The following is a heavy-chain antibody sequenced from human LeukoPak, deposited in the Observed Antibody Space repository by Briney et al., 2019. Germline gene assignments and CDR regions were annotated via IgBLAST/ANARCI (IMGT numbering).Heavy chain of an antibody. CDR3: ARDRVDTAMNYYFDY. J-gene: IGHJ4*02. Sequence: GGSLRLSCAASGFTVSSNYMSWVRQAPGKGLEWVAVIWYDGSNKYYADSVKGRFTISRDNSKNTLYLQMNSLRAEDTAVYYCARDRVDTAMNYYFDYWGQGTLVTVSS. CDR1: GFTVSSNY. CDR2: IWYDGSNK. V-gene: IGHV3-33*08. D-gene: IGHD5-18*01.